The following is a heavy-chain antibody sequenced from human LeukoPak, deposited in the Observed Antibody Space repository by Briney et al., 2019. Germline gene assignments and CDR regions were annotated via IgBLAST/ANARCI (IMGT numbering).Heavy chain of an antibody. CDR1: GFTFNTHG. V-gene: IGHV3-33*01. J-gene: IGHJ4*02. Sequence: PGRSLRLSCAASGFTFNTHGMHWVRQAPGKGLEWVAVIWYDGSQKYYVDSVKGRFTISRDSSQNTLYLQMSSLRAEDTAVYYCARDGDLGVVVVATTDVAYYFDYWGQGTLVTVSS. CDR3: ARDGDLGVVVVATTDVAYYFDY. CDR2: IWYDGSQK. D-gene: IGHD2-15*01.